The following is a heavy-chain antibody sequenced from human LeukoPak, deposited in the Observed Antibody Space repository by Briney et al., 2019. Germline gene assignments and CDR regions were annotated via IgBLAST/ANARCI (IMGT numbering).Heavy chain of an antibody. J-gene: IGHJ6*03. D-gene: IGHD3-3*01. CDR3: ARVPTYYDFWSGYSNPYYYMDV. CDR1: GGSISSYY. V-gene: IGHV4-59*01. Sequence: PSETLSLTCTVSGGSISSYYWSWIRQPPGKGLEWIGYIYYSGSTNYNPSLKSRVTISVDTSKNQFSLKLSSVTAADTAVYYCARVPTYYDFWSGYSNPYYYMDVWGKGTTGTVSS. CDR2: IYYSGST.